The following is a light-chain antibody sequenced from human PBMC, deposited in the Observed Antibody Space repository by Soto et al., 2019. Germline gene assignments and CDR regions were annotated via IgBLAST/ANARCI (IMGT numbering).Light chain of an antibody. J-gene: IGLJ3*02. CDR3: PAEYSGLSGSV. V-gene: IGLV1-40*01. CDR1: SSNIGAGYD. CDR2: GNS. Sequence: QSVLTQPPSVSGAPGQRVTISCTGSSSNIGAGYDVHWYQQLPGTAPKLLIYGNSNRPSGVPDRFSGSKSGTSASLAITGLQAEDEADYYCPAEYSGLSGSVFGGGTKLTFL.